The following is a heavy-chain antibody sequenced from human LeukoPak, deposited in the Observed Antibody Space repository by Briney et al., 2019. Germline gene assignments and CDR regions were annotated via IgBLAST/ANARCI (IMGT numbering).Heavy chain of an antibody. CDR3: AKGAYDYIEMGYFDS. D-gene: IGHD5-12*01. J-gene: IGHJ4*02. CDR1: GFTSTNYA. CDR2: LIGSSGST. V-gene: IGHV3-23*01. Sequence: PGGSLRLSCAASGFTSTNYAMNWVRQAPGKGLEWVSILIGSSGSTDYADSVKGRFTISRVTSKNTLFLQMNSLRAEDTAIYYCAKGAYDYIEMGYFDSWGQGTLVTVSS.